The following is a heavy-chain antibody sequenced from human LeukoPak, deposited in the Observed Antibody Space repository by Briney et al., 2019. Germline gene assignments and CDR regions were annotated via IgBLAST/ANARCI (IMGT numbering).Heavy chain of an antibody. J-gene: IGHJ4*02. CDR2: INAGNGNT. D-gene: IGHD7-27*01. CDR3: ARGPLGRNGDYFDY. CDR1: GYTFTRYA. Sequence: ASVKVSCKASGYTFTRYAIQWVRQAPGQRVEWMGWINAGNGNTKYSQKFQGRVTTTRDTSANTVYMELSSLRSEDTAVYYCARGPLGRNGDYFDYWGQGTLVTVSS. V-gene: IGHV1-3*01.